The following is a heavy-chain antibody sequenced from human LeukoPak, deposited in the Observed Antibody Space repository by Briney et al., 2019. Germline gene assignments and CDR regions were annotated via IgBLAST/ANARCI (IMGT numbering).Heavy chain of an antibody. CDR3: AREAGQQLVYVFDI. V-gene: IGHV4-31*03. Sequence: SETLFLTCTVSGGSISSGGYYWSWIRQQPGKGLEWIGYIYYSGSTYYNPSLKSRVSISVDTSKNQFSLKLSSVTAADTAVYYCAREAGQQLVYVFDIWGQGTRVTVSS. CDR2: IYYSGST. CDR1: GGSISSGGYY. J-gene: IGHJ3*02. D-gene: IGHD6-13*01.